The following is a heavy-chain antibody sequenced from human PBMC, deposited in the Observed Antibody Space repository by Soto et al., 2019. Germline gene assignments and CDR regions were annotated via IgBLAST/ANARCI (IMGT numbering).Heavy chain of an antibody. CDR3: ARLTRGVYDLDRLWEKFDY. CDR2: IYWDDDK. J-gene: IGHJ4*02. CDR1: GFSLSTHGMG. Sequence: QITVKESGLTLVKPTETLTLTCTFSGFSLSTHGMGVGWIRQPPGKALEWLALIYWDDDKRYSPSLRSSLTITSETSTNQVNLTITTSAPVDTATYYFARLTRGVYDLDRLWEKFDYWGRGILVTVSS. D-gene: IGHD5-12*01. V-gene: IGHV2-5*02.